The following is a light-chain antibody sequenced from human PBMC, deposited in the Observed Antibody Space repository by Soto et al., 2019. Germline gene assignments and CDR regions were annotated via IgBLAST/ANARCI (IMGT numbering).Light chain of an antibody. CDR1: QNINSF. CDR3: QQTYSKPLT. J-gene: IGKJ3*01. CDR2: AAS. V-gene: IGKV1-39*01. Sequence: DIQMTQSPSSLSASVGDRVTITCRASQNINSFLNWYQQKPGKAPKLLIYAASSLQSGVPSRFSGSGSGTDFTLTISSLQPEDFVTYYCQQTYSKPLTFGPGTKVDVK.